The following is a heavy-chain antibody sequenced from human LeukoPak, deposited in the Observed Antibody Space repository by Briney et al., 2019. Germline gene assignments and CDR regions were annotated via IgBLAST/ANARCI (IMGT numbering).Heavy chain of an antibody. V-gene: IGHV1-2*02. Sequence: GASVKVSCKASGYTFTGYYMHWVRQAPGQGLEWMGWINPNSGGTNYAQKFQGRVTMTRDTSISTAYMELSSLRSEDTAVYYCATPNPILRYFDPALDYWGQGTLVTVSS. CDR2: INPNSGGT. J-gene: IGHJ4*02. CDR3: ATPNPILRYFDPALDY. D-gene: IGHD3-9*01. CDR1: GYTFTGYY.